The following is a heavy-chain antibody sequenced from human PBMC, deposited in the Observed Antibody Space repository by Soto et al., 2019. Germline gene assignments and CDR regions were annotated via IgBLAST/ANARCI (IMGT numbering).Heavy chain of an antibody. CDR1: GYSFTNYW. J-gene: IGHJ5*02. Sequence: EVQLVQSGAEVKKPGESLKISCKASGYSFTNYWIAWVRQIPGKGLEWMGIIYPGDSDTKYSPSFQGQVTISVDKSINTAYLQWSSLKASDTAMYYCARCNGDGSGSRWFDPWGQGTLVTVSS. CDR2: IYPGDSDT. D-gene: IGHD3-10*01. V-gene: IGHV5-51*03. CDR3: ARCNGDGSGSRWFDP.